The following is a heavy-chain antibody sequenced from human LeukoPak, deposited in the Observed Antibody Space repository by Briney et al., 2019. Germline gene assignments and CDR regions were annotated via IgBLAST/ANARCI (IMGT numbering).Heavy chain of an antibody. CDR3: TRDWNWGPGY. J-gene: IGHJ4*02. CDR2: ISSSSSGI. D-gene: IGHD7-27*01. CDR1: GFTFSSYS. V-gene: IGHV3-48*02. Sequence: GGSLRLSCAASGFTFSSYSMNWVRQAPGKGLEWVSYISSSSSGIYYADSVGGRFTISRDNAKNSLYLQMNSLRDEDTAVYYCTRDWNWGPGYWGQGTLVTVSS.